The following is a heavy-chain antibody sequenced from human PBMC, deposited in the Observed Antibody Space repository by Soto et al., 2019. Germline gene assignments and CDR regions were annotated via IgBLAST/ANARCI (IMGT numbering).Heavy chain of an antibody. CDR2: ISGSGGST. J-gene: IGHJ6*03. CDR1: GFTFSSYA. D-gene: IGHD5-12*01. CDR3: AKSYSGYDVRYYYYYMDV. Sequence: GGSLRLSCAASGFTFSSYAMSWVRQAPGKGLEWVSAISGSGGSTYYADSVKGRFTISRDNSKNTLYLQMNSLRAEDTAVYYCAKSYSGYDVRYYYYYMDVWGKGTTVTVSS. V-gene: IGHV3-23*01.